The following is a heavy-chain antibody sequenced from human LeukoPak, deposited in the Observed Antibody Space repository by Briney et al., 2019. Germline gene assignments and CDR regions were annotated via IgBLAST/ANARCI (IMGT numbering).Heavy chain of an antibody. CDR1: GASISSYY. CDR3: ARGGYYGSGNDFRFDP. J-gene: IGHJ5*02. V-gene: IGHV4-59*01. Sequence: SETLSLTCTVSGASISSYYWSWIRQSPGKGLECIGYIHYTGSTNYNPSLKSRVTISVETSKNQFSLKLKSVTAADTAVYYCARGGYYGSGNDFRFDPWGQGTLVTVSS. CDR2: IHYTGST. D-gene: IGHD3-10*01.